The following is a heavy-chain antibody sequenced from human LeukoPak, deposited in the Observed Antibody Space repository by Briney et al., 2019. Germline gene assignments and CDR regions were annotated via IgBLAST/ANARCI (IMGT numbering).Heavy chain of an antibody. CDR1: GFTFSSYS. CDR2: INHSGST. D-gene: IGHD3/OR15-3a*01. V-gene: IGHV4-34*01. CDR3: ARVRTGDFDY. J-gene: IGHJ4*02. Sequence: GSLRLSCAASGFTFSSYSMNWVRQPPGKGLEWIGEINHSGSTNYNPSLKSRVTISVDTSKNQFSLKLSSVTAADTAVYYCARVRTGDFDYWGQGTLVTVSS.